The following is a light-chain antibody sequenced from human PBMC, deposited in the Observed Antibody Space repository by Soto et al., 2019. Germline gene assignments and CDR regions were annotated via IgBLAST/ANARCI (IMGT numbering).Light chain of an antibody. CDR1: SSDVGGYNH. CDR3: CSYTSSSIRV. J-gene: IGLJ3*02. CDR2: EVR. V-gene: IGLV2-14*01. Sequence: QSVLAQPASVSGSPGQSITISCTGTSSDVGGYNHVSWYQQHRGKAPKPIIYEVRNRPSGVSNRLSGSKSGNTASLTISGLQADDEADYYCCSYTSSSIRVFGGGTKVTVL.